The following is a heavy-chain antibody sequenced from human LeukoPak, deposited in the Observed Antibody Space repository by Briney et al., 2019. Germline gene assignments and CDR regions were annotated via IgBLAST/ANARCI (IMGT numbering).Heavy chain of an antibody. CDR1: GFTFDDYA. J-gene: IGHJ3*02. D-gene: IGHD6-19*01. V-gene: IGHV3-9*01. CDR2: ISWNSGSV. CDR3: AKIRAVAGNSRAFDI. Sequence: PGGSLRLSCAASGFTFDDYAMHWVRQAPGKGLEWVSGISWNSGSVGYADSVKGRFTISRGNTKNSLYLQINSLRPEDTALYYCAKIRAVAGNSRAFDIWGQGTMVTVSS.